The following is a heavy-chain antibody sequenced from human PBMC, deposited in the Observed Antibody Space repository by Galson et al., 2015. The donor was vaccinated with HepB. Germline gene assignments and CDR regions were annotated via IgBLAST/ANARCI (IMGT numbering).Heavy chain of an antibody. CDR3: ARDYYDFWVSGYGMDV. V-gene: IGHV3-21*01. J-gene: IGHJ6*02. CDR2: ISSSSSYI. D-gene: IGHD3-3*01. Sequence: SLRLSCAASGFTFGSYSMNWVRQAPGKGLEWVSSISSSSSYIYYADSVKGRFTISRDNAKNSLYLQMNSLRAEDTAVYYCARDYYDFWVSGYGMDVWGQGTTVTVSS. CDR1: GFTFGSYS.